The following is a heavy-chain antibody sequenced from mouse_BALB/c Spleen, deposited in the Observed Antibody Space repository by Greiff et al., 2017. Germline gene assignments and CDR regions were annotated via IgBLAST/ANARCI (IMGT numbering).Heavy chain of an antibody. CDR1: GFSLTGYG. Sequence: QVQLKESGPGLVAPSQSLSITCTVSGFSLTGYGVNWVRQPPGKGLEWLGMIWGDGSTDYNSALKSRLSISKDNSKSQVFLKMNSLQTDDTARYYCARSPLTGSYAMDYWGQGTSVTVSS. CDR3: ARSPLTGSYAMDY. CDR2: IWGDGST. D-gene: IGHD4-1*01. J-gene: IGHJ4*01. V-gene: IGHV2-6-7*01.